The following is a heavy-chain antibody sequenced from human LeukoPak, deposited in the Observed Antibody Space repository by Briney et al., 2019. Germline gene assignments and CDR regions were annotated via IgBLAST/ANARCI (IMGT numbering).Heavy chain of an antibody. D-gene: IGHD2-15*01. Sequence: GGSLRLSCAASGFTFSSYAMSWVRQAPGKGLEWVSVIYIGDSTYYADSVKGRFTISRHNSKNTLYLQMNSLRAEDTAVYYCARAEYCSGGSSCLKYWGQGTLVTVSS. CDR3: ARAEYCSGGSSCLKY. CDR2: IYIGDST. V-gene: IGHV3-53*04. CDR1: GFTFSSYA. J-gene: IGHJ4*02.